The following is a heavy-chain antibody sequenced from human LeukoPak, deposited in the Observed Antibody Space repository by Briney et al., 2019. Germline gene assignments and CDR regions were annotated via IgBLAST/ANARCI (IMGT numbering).Heavy chain of an antibody. D-gene: IGHD3-22*01. V-gene: IGHV3-30*02. CDR2: IRYDGSNK. CDR3: AKVDSYDSSGYYFDY. J-gene: IGHJ4*02. CDR1: GFTFSSYG. Sequence: PGGSLRLSCAASGFTFSSYGMHWVPQAPGKGREGGAFIRYDGSNKYYADSVKGRFTISRDNSKNTLYLQMNSLRAEDTAVYYCAKVDSYDSSGYYFDYWGQGTLVTVSS.